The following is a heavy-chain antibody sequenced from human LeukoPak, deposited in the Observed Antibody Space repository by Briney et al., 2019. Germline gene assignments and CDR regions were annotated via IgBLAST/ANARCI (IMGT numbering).Heavy chain of an antibody. V-gene: IGHV4-4*07. CDR2: IYTSGSP. Sequence: SETLSLTCTVSSGSISSYDWSWIRQPAGKGLEWIGRIYTSGSPNYNPSLKSRVTISVDTSKNQFSLKLSSVTAADTAVYYCARETSQKGAHYMDVWGKGTTVTISS. J-gene: IGHJ6*03. CDR3: ARETSQKGAHYMDV. CDR1: SGSISSYD. D-gene: IGHD3-16*01.